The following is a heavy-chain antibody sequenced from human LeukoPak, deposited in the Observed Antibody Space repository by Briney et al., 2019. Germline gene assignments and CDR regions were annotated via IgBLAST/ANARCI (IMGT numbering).Heavy chain of an antibody. D-gene: IGHD3/OR15-3a*01. CDR3: AKDRTGKSLDWSATFDY. J-gene: IGHJ4*02. V-gene: IGHV3-43D*03. CDR1: GFTFDDYA. CDR2: INWDGDTI. Sequence: GGSLRLSCAPSGFTFDDYAMHWVRQVPGKGLEWLSLINWDGDTIYYADSFKGRFTISRDNTKNSLYLQMNSLRVEDTAFYYCAKDRTGKSLDWSATFDYWGQGTLVTVSS.